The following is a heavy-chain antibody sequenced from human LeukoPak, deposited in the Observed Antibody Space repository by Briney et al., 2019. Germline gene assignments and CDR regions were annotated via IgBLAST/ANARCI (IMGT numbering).Heavy chain of an antibody. V-gene: IGHV4-34*01. D-gene: IGHD5-18*01. CDR2: INHSGST. Sequence: PSETLSLTCAVYGGSFSGYYWSWIRQPPGKGLEWIGEINHSGSTNYNPSLKSRVTISVDTSKNQFSLNLTSVTAADTAVYYCARGMGYSYGLYYFDYWGQGTPVTVSS. CDR3: ARGMGYSYGLYYFDY. CDR1: GGSFSGYY. J-gene: IGHJ4*02.